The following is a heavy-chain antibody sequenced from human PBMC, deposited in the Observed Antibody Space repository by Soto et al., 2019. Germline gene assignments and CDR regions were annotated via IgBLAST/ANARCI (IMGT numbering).Heavy chain of an antibody. Sequence: PSETLSLTCAVYGGCFSGYYWSWIRQPPGKGLEWIGYIFYSGSTNYNPSLKSRVTISVDTSKNQFSLKLSSVTAADTAVYYCARLYGLDAFDFWGQGTMVTVSS. CDR3: ARLYGLDAFDF. V-gene: IGHV4-59*08. D-gene: IGHD3-16*02. CDR2: IFYSGST. CDR1: GGCFSGYY. J-gene: IGHJ3*01.